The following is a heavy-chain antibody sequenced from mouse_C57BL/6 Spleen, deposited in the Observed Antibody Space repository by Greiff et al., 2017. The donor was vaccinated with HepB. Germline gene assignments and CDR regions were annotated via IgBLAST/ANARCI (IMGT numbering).Heavy chain of an antibody. J-gene: IGHJ2*01. CDR2: INPSTGGT. Sequence: VQLQQSGPELVKPGASVKISCKASGYSFTGYYMNWVKQSPEKSLEWIGEINPSTGGTTYNQKFKAKATLTVDKSSSTAYMQLKSLTSEDSAVYYCARSGNWDGYFDYWGQGTTLTVSS. D-gene: IGHD4-1*01. CDR1: GYSFTGYY. V-gene: IGHV1-42*01. CDR3: ARSGNWDGYFDY.